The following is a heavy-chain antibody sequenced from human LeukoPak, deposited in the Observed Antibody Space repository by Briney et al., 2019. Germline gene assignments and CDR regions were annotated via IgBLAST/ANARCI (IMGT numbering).Heavy chain of an antibody. D-gene: IGHD3-22*01. Sequence: GGSLRLSCAASGFTFSDYYMSWIRQAPGKGLEWVSYISSSGSTIYYADSVKGRFTISRDNAKNSLYLQMNSLRAEDTAVYYCAREGGDNMTVVPFFDYWGQGTLVTVSS. V-gene: IGHV3-11*01. J-gene: IGHJ4*02. CDR1: GFTFSDYY. CDR2: ISSSGSTI. CDR3: AREGGDNMTVVPFFDY.